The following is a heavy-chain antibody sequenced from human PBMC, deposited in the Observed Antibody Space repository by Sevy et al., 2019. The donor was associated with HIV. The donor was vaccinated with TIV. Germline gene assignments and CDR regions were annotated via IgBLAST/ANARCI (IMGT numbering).Heavy chain of an antibody. Sequence: GGSLRLSCTASGFTFGDYAMSWFRQAPGKGLEWVGFIRSKAYGGTTEYAASVKGRFTISRDDSKSIAYLQMNSLKTEDTAVYYCTRDGYHWKDHKFVYYYYGMDVWGQGTTVTVSS. CDR1: GFTFGDYA. CDR2: IRSKAYGGTT. V-gene: IGHV3-49*03. D-gene: IGHD1-20*01. CDR3: TRDGYHWKDHKFVYYYYGMDV. J-gene: IGHJ6*02.